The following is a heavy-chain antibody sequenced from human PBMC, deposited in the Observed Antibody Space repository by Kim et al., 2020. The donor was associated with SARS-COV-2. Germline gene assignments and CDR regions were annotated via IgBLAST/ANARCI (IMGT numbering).Heavy chain of an antibody. J-gene: IGHJ5*02. CDR1: GFTFSSYG. CDR2: IWYDGSNK. CDR3: ARDWGDIVVVVAATPTFWFDP. Sequence: GGSLRLSCAASGFTFSSYGMHWVRQAPGKGLEWVAVIWYDGSNKYYADSVKGRFTISRDNSKNTLYPQMNSLRAEDTAVYYCARDWGDIVVVVAATPTFWFDPWGQGTLVTVSS. D-gene: IGHD2-15*01. V-gene: IGHV3-33*01.